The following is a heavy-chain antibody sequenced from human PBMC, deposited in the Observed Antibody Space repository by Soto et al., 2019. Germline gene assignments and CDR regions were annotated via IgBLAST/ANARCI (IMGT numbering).Heavy chain of an antibody. D-gene: IGHD4-17*01. J-gene: IGHJ4*02. Sequence: GGSLRLSCGASGFTFSSYWMTWVRQAPGKGLEWVANIKHDGSEKSYVDSVKGRFAISRDNARNSLYLQMNSLRAEDSAVAYCARESYGDYDPKGLFDYWGQGTLVTVSS. CDR1: GFTFSSYW. V-gene: IGHV3-7*01. CDR3: ARESYGDYDPKGLFDY. CDR2: IKHDGSEK.